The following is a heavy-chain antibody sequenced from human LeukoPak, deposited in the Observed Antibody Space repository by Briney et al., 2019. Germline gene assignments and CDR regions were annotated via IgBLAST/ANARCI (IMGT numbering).Heavy chain of an antibody. CDR2: INPNSGGT. J-gene: IGHJ6*02. Sequence: ASVKVSCKASGYTFTGYYMHWARQAPGQGLEWMGWINPNSGGTNYAQKFQGWVTMTRDTSISTAYMELSRLRSDDTAVYYCAREGRGYNYYYYGMDVWGQGTTVTVSS. CDR1: GYTFTGYY. V-gene: IGHV1-2*04. CDR3: AREGRGYNYYYYGMDV. D-gene: IGHD5-12*01.